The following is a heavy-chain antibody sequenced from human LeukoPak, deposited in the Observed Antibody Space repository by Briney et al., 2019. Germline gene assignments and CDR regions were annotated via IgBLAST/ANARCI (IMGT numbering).Heavy chain of an antibody. D-gene: IGHD6-19*01. V-gene: IGHV4-59*08. CDR3: ARHLSDRSTVAGEFDY. J-gene: IGHJ4*02. CDR1: GGSLNNNY. CDR2: ISYSGTS. Sequence: SETLSLTCTVSGGSLNNNYWSWVRQPPGKGLEWIGFISYSGTSNYNPSLESRVTISVASSRAQFSLKVNSVTAADPAVYFCARHLSDRSTVAGEFDYWGQGTLVTVSS.